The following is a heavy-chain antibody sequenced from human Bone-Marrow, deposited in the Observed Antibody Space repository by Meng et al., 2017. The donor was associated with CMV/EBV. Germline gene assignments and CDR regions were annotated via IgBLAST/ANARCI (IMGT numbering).Heavy chain of an antibody. D-gene: IGHD3-16*01. CDR2: IIPIVGTT. CDR3: ASGRGTSSRVRDNWFDP. V-gene: IGHV1-69*05. Sequence: SVKVSCKTSGDTFISYAINWVRQAPGQGLEWMGEIIPIVGTTTYAQKFQGRVTLTTDEFTSTAYMELSSLRSDDTAVYYCASGRGTSSRVRDNWFDPWGQGTQVTVSS. CDR1: GDTFISYA. J-gene: IGHJ5*02.